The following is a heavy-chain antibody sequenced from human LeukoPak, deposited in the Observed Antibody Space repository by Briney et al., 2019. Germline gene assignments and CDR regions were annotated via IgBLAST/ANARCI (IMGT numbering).Heavy chain of an antibody. D-gene: IGHD3-3*01. CDR1: GFTLITYA. CDR2: ISGSGGST. Sequence: SGGSLRLSCAASGFTLITYAMSWVRQAPGKGLEWVSAISGSGGSTYYADSVKGRFTISRDNSKNTLYLQMNSLRAEDTAVYYCAKALLEPFDYWGQGTLVTVSP. V-gene: IGHV3-23*01. CDR3: AKALLEPFDY. J-gene: IGHJ4*02.